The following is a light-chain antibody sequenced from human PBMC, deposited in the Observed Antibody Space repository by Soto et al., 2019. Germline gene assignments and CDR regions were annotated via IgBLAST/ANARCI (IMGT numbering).Light chain of an antibody. CDR2: AAS. CDR1: QGISSY. Sequence: DIQLTQSPSFLSASVGDRVTITCRASQGISSYLAWYQQTPGKAPKLLIYAASTLQSGVPSRFSGSGSGTELTLTISSLQPEDFATYYFQQLNSYPLTFGPGTKVDIK. V-gene: IGKV1-9*01. J-gene: IGKJ3*01. CDR3: QQLNSYPLT.